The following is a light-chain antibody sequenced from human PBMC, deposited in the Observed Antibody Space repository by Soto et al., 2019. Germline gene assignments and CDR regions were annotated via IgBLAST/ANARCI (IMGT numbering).Light chain of an antibody. Sequence: EVVLTQSPATLSLSPGDRAALSCKASQSVHNFLAWYQQKPGQAPRLLIYGASNRAAGIPDRFSGSGSGTDFTLTITSLHAEDFATYYCQQSYIAPPFTFGQGTKLEIK. CDR3: QQSYIAPPFT. V-gene: IGKV3-11*01. CDR2: GAS. CDR1: QSVHNF. J-gene: IGKJ2*01.